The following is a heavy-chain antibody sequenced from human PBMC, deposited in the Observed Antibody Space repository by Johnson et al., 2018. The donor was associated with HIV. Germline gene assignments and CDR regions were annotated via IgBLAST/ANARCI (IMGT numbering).Heavy chain of an antibody. J-gene: IGHJ3*02. D-gene: IGHD3-10*01. CDR3: ARDGEDLQIAFDI. V-gene: IGHV3-30*03. Sequence: QVQLVESGGGVVHPGRSLRLSCAASGFTFSDYYMSWIRQAPGKGLEWVAVISYDGNNEYYAHSVKGRFTISRDNSKSTLFLQMNSLRPEDTAVYYCARDGEDLQIAFDIWGQGTMVTVSS. CDR1: GFTFSDYY. CDR2: ISYDGNNE.